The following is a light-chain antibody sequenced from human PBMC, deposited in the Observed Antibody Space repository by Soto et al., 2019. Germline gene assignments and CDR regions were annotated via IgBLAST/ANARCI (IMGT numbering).Light chain of an antibody. CDR2: GAS. Sequence: EIVLTQSPGTLSLSPGERATLSCRASQSVSSSYLAWYQQKPGQAPRLLIYGASSRATGIPDRFSGSASGTDSTLTISRLEPEDFAVYYCQQYSSSPVYTFGQGTKLEIK. CDR1: QSVSSSY. CDR3: QQYSSSPVYT. V-gene: IGKV3-20*01. J-gene: IGKJ2*01.